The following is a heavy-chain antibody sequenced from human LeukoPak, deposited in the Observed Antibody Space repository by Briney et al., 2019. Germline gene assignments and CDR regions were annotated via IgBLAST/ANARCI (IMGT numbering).Heavy chain of an antibody. J-gene: IGHJ4*02. CDR3: ARAPGYGSGSYCLDY. Sequence: PGGSLRLSCAASGFTFSSYWMSWVRQAPGKGLEWVSSISSSSSYIYYADSVKGRFTISRDNAKNSLYLQMNSLRAEDTAVYYCARAPGYGSGSYCLDYWGQGTLVTVSS. V-gene: IGHV3-21*01. CDR1: GFTFSSYW. D-gene: IGHD3-10*01. CDR2: ISSSSSYI.